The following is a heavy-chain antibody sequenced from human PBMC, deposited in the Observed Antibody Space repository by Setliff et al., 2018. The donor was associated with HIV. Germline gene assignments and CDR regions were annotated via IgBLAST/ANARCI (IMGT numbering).Heavy chain of an antibody. CDR1: GYTFTSYD. CDR2: MNPNSGNT. D-gene: IGHD3-22*01. J-gene: IGHJ4*02. CDR3: ARAEPYYYDSSGYYPYYFDY. Sequence: ASVKVSCKASGYTFTSYDINWVRQATGQGLEWMGWMNPNSGNTGYAQKFQGRLTMTRNTSISTAYMEVSSLRSEDTAVYYCARAEPYYYDSSGYYPYYFDYWGQGTLVTVSS. V-gene: IGHV1-8*02.